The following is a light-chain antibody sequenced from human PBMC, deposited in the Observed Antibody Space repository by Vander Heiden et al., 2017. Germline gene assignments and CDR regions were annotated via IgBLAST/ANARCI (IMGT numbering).Light chain of an antibody. CDR3: MQSIRIPIT. CDR1: QSLLRHVGRTY. Sequence: EIVLTQTPLSLSVTPGQPASVYSKSSQSLLRHVGRTYLNWYLQKPGQPPHVLIYEVSDRYCGVPHRFSGSGSGTDFTLEISRVEAEDVGVYYCMQSIRIPITFGQGTRLEIK. J-gene: IGKJ5*01. CDR2: EVS. V-gene: IGKV2D-29*01.